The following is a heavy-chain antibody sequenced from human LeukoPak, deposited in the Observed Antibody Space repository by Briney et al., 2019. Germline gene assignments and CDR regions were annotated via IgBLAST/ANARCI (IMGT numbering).Heavy chain of an antibody. CDR2: IRSKAYGGTT. CDR1: GFTFGDYA. Sequence: GGSLRLSCTASGFTFGDYAMSWVRQAPGKGLEWVGFIRSKAYGGTTEYAASVKGRFTISRDDSKSIAHLQMNSLKTEDTAVYYCTCGLTYDFWSGYPFDYWGQGTLVTVSS. V-gene: IGHV3-49*04. D-gene: IGHD3-3*01. J-gene: IGHJ4*02. CDR3: TCGLTYDFWSGYPFDY.